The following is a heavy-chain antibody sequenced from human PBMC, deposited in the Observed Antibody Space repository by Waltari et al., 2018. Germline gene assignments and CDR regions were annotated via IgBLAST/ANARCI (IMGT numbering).Heavy chain of an antibody. CDR3: ARHGYCSGGSCYSYLDY. Sequence: QLQLQESGPGLVKPSETLSLTCTVSGGSISSSSYYWGWLRQPPGKGLEWIGSIYYSGSTYYNPSLKSRVTISVDTSKNQFSLKLSSVTAADTAVYYCARHGYCSGGSCYSYLDYWGQGTLVTVSS. CDR1: GGSISSSSYY. V-gene: IGHV4-39*01. J-gene: IGHJ4*02. CDR2: IYYSGST. D-gene: IGHD2-15*01.